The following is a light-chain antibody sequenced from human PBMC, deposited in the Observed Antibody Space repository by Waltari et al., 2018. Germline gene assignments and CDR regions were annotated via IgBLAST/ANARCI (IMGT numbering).Light chain of an antibody. CDR1: SSDIESYKL. V-gene: IGLV2-23*02. Sequence: QSALTQPASVSGSPGQSITISCPGTSSDIESYKLVSWYQQHPGEAPKVLIYGDTKRPSGVSGRLLAANAGNTSSLTISGLQAEDEADYHCCSYVDSRTFVFGGGTRLTVL. CDR3: CSYVDSRTFV. CDR2: GDT. J-gene: IGLJ2*01.